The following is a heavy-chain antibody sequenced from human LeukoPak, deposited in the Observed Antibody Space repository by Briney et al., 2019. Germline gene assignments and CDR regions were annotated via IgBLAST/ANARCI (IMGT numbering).Heavy chain of an antibody. CDR1: GFTFSSYA. CDR3: ARKLVGISQIDY. J-gene: IGHJ4*02. D-gene: IGHD2-21*01. V-gene: IGHV3-30-3*01. CDR2: ISYDGSNK. Sequence: GSLRLSCAASGFTFSSYAIHWVRQAPDKGLEWVAVISYDGSNKYYADSVKGRFTISRDTSKNTLYLQMNSLGAEDTAVYYCARKLVGISQIDYWGQGTLVTVSS.